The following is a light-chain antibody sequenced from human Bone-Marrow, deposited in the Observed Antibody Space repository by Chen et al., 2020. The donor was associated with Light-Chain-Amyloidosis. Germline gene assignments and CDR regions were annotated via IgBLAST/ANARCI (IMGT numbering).Light chain of an antibody. V-gene: IGLV2-14*01. CDR3: SSYTITNTLV. Sequence: QSALTQPASVSGSPGQSIHISSTGTSSDVGGDNHVSWYQQHPDKAPKLMIYEVTNRPSWVPDRFSGSKSDNTASLTISGLQTEDEADYFCSSYTITNTLVFGSGTRVTVL. CDR1: SSDVGGDNH. CDR2: EVT. J-gene: IGLJ1*01.